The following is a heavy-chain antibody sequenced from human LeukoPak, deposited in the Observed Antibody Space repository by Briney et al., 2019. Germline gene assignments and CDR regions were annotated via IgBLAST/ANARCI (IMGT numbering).Heavy chain of an antibody. V-gene: IGHV4-59*01. J-gene: IGHJ3*02. CDR3: ASRKGLRFAFDI. Sequence: SETLSLTCTVSGGSISSYYWDWIRQPPGKGLEWIGYIYYSGSTNYNPSLKSRVTISVHTSKNQFSLKLSSVTAADTAVYYCASRKGLRFAFDIWSQGTMVTVSS. CDR1: GGSISSYY. D-gene: IGHD4-17*01. CDR2: IYYSGST.